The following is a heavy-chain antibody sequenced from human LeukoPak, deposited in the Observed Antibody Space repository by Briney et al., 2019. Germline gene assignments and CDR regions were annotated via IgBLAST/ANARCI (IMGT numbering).Heavy chain of an antibody. J-gene: IGHJ5*02. D-gene: IGHD2-8*01. Sequence: SETLSLTCTVSGGSISSYYWSWIRQPPGKGLEWIGYVYYSGSTNYNPSLKSRVTISVDTSKNQFSLELSSVTAADTAVYYCARGNTNDYLPWSDPWGKGTLVTVSS. CDR1: GGSISSYY. CDR2: VYYSGST. CDR3: ARGNTNDYLPWSDP. V-gene: IGHV4-59*01.